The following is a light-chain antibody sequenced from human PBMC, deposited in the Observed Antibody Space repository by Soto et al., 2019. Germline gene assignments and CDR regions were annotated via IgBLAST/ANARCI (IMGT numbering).Light chain of an antibody. CDR3: CSYAGNNTLV. CDR2: EGN. V-gene: IGLV2-23*01. CDR1: SSDVGSYNL. J-gene: IGLJ1*01. Sequence: QSALTQPAAVSGSPGQSITISCTGTSSDVGSYNLVSWYQQHPGKAPKLMIYEGNKRPSGVSNRLSGSKSANTASLTSSGLQTEDEADYYCCSYAGNNTLVFGTGTKLPVL.